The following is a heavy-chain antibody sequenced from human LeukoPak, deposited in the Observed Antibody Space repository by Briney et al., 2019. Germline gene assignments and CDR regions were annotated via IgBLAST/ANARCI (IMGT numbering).Heavy chain of an antibody. CDR2: VYVSERS. V-gene: IGHV4-4*07. J-gene: IGHJ4*02. Sequence: SETLSLTCSVSGDSISGYHWNWVRQSVGKGLQWIGRVYVSERSYYNPSLKSRVTMSLDTSKNQFSLKLSSVTAAGTAVYYCARDRSGYYRDSSSGFYPRGYYFDYWGQGTLVTVSS. CDR1: GDSISGYH. CDR3: ARDRSGYYRDSSSGFYPRGYYFDY. D-gene: IGHD3-22*01.